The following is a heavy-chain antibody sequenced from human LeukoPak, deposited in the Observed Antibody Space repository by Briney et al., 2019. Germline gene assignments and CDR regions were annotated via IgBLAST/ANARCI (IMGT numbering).Heavy chain of an antibody. CDR1: GGSFSGYY. J-gene: IGHJ4*02. CDR3: ARDLGGYYDSSGYADY. V-gene: IGHV4-34*01. Sequence: PSETLSLTCAVYGGSFSGYYWSWIRQPPGKGLEWIGEISHSGSTNYNPSLKSRVTISVDTSKNQFSLKLSSVTAADTAVYYCARDLGGYYDSSGYADYWGQGTLVTVSS. D-gene: IGHD3-22*01. CDR2: ISHSGST.